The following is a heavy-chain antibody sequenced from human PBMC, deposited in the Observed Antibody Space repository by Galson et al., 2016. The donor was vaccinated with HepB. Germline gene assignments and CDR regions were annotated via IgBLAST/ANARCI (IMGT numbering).Heavy chain of an antibody. V-gene: IGHV1-18*04. CDR3: VRDLNWGKRGLPDSLGDY. Sequence: SVKVSCKAYGHTFTRYGISWVRQAPGQGLEWLGWISAYNGNTEYAQNVQGRVTMTTETYTSTAYMELWSLKSDDTAVYFCVRDLNWGKRGLPDSLGDYWGQGTLVTVSS. J-gene: IGHJ4*02. CDR2: ISAYNGNT. D-gene: IGHD7-27*01. CDR1: GHTFTRYG.